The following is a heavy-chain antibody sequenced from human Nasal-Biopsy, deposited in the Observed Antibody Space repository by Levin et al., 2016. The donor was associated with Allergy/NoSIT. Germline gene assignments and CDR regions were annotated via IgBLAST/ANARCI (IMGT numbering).Heavy chain of an antibody. D-gene: IGHD6-6*01. CDR2: IYSSGRN. V-gene: IGHV4-61*08. CDR3: AREVQVWHFNGMDV. J-gene: IGHJ6*02. Sequence: SETLSLTCAVSGDSINTGDYSWSWIRQPPGKGLEWIGRIYSSGRNNYNSSLKSRVTISIDTSKNQFSLRLSSVTAADTAVYYCAREVQVWHFNGMDVWGQGTTVTVSS. CDR1: GDSINTGDYS.